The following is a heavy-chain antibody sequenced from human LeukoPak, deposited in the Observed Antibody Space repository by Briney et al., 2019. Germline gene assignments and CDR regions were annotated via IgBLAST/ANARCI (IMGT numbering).Heavy chain of an antibody. D-gene: IGHD1-26*01. CDR1: GGTFSSYA. J-gene: IGHJ4*02. CDR3: ARGFRWDDYCFDY. V-gene: IGHV1-69*13. CDR2: IIPSFGTA. Sequence: SVKVSCKASGGTFSSYAISWVRQAPGQGLEWMGGIIPSFGTANYAQKFQGRVTITADESTSTAYMELSSLRSEDTAVYYCARGFRWDDYCFDYWGQGTLVTVSP.